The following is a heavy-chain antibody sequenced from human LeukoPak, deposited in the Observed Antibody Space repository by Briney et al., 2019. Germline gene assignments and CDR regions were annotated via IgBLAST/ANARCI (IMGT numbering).Heavy chain of an antibody. J-gene: IGHJ4*02. D-gene: IGHD3-10*01. CDR1: GFSFDTYA. V-gene: IGHV3-33*01. CDR3: AREIFGSGSCPDF. Sequence: PGGSLRLSCAASGFSFDTYAMHWVRQAPGQGLEWVAHIWHDGSHKFYSNSVRGQFTISRDNSKNTVYLQMNNLRPDDTAVYYCAREIFGSGSCPDFWGQGALVTVSS. CDR2: IWHDGSHK.